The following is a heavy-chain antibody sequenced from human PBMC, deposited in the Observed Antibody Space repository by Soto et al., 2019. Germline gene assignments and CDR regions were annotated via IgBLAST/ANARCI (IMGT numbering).Heavy chain of an antibody. D-gene: IGHD3-3*01. CDR3: AGIVPSRITIFGVAFPYDAFDI. Sequence: ASVKVSCKASGYTFTSYYMHWVRQAPGQGLEWMGIINPSGGSTSYAQKFQGRVTMTRDTSTSTVYMELSSLRSEDTAVYYCAGIVPSRITIFGVAFPYDAFDIWGQGTMVTVSS. V-gene: IGHV1-46*01. CDR1: GYTFTSYY. J-gene: IGHJ3*02. CDR2: INPSGGST.